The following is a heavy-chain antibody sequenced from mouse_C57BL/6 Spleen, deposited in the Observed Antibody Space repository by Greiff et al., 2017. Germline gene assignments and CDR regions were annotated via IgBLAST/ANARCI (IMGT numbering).Heavy chain of an antibody. CDR3: ARTVVAFDY. CDR2: IYPGDGDT. V-gene: IGHV1-82*01. D-gene: IGHD1-1*01. Sequence: LQESGPELVKPGASVKISCKASGYAFSSSWMNWVKQRPGKGLEWIGRIYPGDGDTNYNGKFKGKATLTADKSSSTAYMQLSSLTSEDSAVYFCARTVVAFDYWGQGTTLTVSS. J-gene: IGHJ2*01. CDR1: GYAFSSSW.